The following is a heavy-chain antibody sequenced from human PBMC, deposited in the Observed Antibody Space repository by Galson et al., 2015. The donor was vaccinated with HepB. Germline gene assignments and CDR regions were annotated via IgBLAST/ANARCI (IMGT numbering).Heavy chain of an antibody. J-gene: IGHJ4*02. CDR3: ARSGDY. CDR2: TRNKANSYTT. V-gene: IGHV3-72*01. Sequence: SLRLSCAASGFTFSDHYMDWVRQAPGKGLEWVGRTRNKANSYTTEYAASVKGRFTISRDDSKNSLYLQMNSLKTEDTAVYYCARSGDYWGQGTLVTVSS. CDR1: GFTFSDHY.